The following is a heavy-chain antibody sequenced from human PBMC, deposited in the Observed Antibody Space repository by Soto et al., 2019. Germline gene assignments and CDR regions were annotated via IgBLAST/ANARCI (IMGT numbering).Heavy chain of an antibody. CDR2: INHLTTT. CDR3: ARGYDTALAPIF. CDR1: CGSFISYH. Sequence: KTSETLSLTCAFYCGSFISYHWSWIRQTPGKGLEWIGEINHLTTTNYNPSLKSRVIISLDTPKNQFSLKLSSVTAADTAVYYCARGYDTALAPIFWGQGILVTVSS. D-gene: IGHD5-18*01. J-gene: IGHJ4*02. V-gene: IGHV4-34*01.